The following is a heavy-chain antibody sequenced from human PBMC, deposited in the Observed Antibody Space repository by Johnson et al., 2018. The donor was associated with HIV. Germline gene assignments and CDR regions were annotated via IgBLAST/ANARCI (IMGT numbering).Heavy chain of an antibody. CDR2: ISYDGSNE. J-gene: IGHJ3*02. V-gene: IGHV3-30*01. CDR1: GFTFSTYA. CDR3: ARGGEETAADGVDI. D-gene: IGHD6-25*01. Sequence: QVQLVESGGGVVQPGRSLRLSCAASGFTFSTYAMNWVRQGPGKGLEWVAVISYDGSNEYYPDSVRGRFSISRDNSKNTLYLQMNTLRGDDTAVYYCARGGEETAADGVDIWGQGTMVTVSS.